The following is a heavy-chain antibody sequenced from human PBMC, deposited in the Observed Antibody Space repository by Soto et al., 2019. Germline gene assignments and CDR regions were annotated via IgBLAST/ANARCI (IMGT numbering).Heavy chain of an antibody. J-gene: IGHJ5*02. V-gene: IGHV4-39*01. Sequence: SETLSLTCTVSGGSTSSSTYYWDWIRQPPGKGLEWIGAMYYTGNKNYNPSLESRVTMSVDTSKNQFSLKLSSVTPTDTAVYYCARRSSSSLGSLFDPWGRGILVTVSS. CDR2: MYYTGNK. D-gene: IGHD6-6*01. CDR1: GGSTSSSTYY. CDR3: ARRSSSSLGSLFDP.